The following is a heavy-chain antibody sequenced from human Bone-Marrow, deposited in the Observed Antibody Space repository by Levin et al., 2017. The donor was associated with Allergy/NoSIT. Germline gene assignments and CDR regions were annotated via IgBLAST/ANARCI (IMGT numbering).Heavy chain of an antibody. CDR2: ISSDGSNK. V-gene: IGHV3-30*04. CDR1: RFTFSSYA. D-gene: IGHD3-16*02. Sequence: PGGSLRLSCAPSRFTFSSYAMHWVRQAPGKGLEWVAVISSDGSNKYYADSVKGRFTISRDNSQNMLYLHMTSLRPEDTAVYYCARDPPSDYDSVWGSYRGYYFDYWGQGTLVTVSS. J-gene: IGHJ4*02. CDR3: ARDPPSDYDSVWGSYRGYYFDY.